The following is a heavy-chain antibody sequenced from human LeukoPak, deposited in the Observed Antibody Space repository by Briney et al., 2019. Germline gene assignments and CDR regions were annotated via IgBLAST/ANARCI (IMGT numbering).Heavy chain of an antibody. CDR2: IRGSGADK. CDR3: ARQIAVAGKAGFDY. CDR1: GFSFSTYS. J-gene: IGHJ4*02. Sequence: GGSLRLSCAASGFSFSTYSMSWVRQAPGKGLEWVSSIRGSGADKYYADSVKGRFSIYRDNSQDTLSLQMNSLRAEDTGVYCCARQIAVAGKAGFDYWGQGTPVTVSS. V-gene: IGHV3-21*04. D-gene: IGHD6-19*01.